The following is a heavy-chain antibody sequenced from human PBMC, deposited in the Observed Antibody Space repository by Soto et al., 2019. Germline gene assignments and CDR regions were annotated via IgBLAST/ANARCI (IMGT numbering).Heavy chain of an antibody. V-gene: IGHV1-2*02. CDR2: INPNSGGT. Sequence: GASVKVSCKXSGYTFTGYYMHWVRQAPGQGLEWMGWINPNSGGTNYAQKFQGRVTMTRDTSISTAYMELSRLRSDDTAVYYCARDDSSGYDPIFDYWGQGTLVTVSS. J-gene: IGHJ4*02. D-gene: IGHD5-12*01. CDR3: ARDDSSGYDPIFDY. CDR1: GYTFTGYY.